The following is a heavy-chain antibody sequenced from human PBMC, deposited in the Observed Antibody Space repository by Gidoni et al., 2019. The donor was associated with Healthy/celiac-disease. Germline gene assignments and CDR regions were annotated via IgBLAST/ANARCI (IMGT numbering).Heavy chain of an antibody. CDR1: GGSISSSSYY. CDR2: IYYSGST. CDR3: ARHDGSTNWFDP. Sequence: QLQLQESGPGLVKPSETLSLTCTVSGGSISSSSYYWGWIRQPPGKGLEWIGSIYYSGSTYYNPSLKSRVTISVDTSKNQFSLKLSSVTAADTAVYYCARHDGSTNWFDPWGQGTLVTVSS. J-gene: IGHJ5*02. D-gene: IGHD3-10*01. V-gene: IGHV4-39*01.